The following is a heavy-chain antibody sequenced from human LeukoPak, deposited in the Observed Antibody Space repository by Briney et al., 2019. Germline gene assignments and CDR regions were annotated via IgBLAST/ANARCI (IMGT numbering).Heavy chain of an antibody. Sequence: SETLSLTCTVSGGSISSYYWSWIRQPPGKGLEWIGYIYYSGSTNYNPSLESRVTISVDTSKNQFSLKLSSVTAADTAVYYCARLVYGSGSSYFDYWGQGTLVTVSS. J-gene: IGHJ4*02. V-gene: IGHV4-59*08. D-gene: IGHD3-10*01. CDR2: IYYSGST. CDR3: ARLVYGSGSSYFDY. CDR1: GGSISSYY.